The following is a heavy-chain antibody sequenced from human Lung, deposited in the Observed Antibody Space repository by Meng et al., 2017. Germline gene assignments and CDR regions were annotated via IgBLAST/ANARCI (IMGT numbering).Heavy chain of an antibody. V-gene: IGHV4-34*02. CDR2: IIDSGST. D-gene: IGHD6-19*01. CDR3: VRRTYSSGWYFDY. Sequence: QVQLRKGGAGLLKPSGTLSLTCAVYGGSFSGYYWSWIRQPPGKGLEWIGEIIDSGSTNYNPSLKSRVTISVDTSKNQFSLRVTSVTAADRAVYYCVRRTYSSGWYFDYWGQGTLVTVSS. CDR1: GGSFSGYY. J-gene: IGHJ4*02.